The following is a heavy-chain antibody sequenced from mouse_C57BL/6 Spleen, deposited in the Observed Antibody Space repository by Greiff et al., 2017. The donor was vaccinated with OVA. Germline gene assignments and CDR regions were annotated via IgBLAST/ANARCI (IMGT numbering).Heavy chain of an antibody. CDR1: GYTFTSYW. J-gene: IGHJ4*01. Sequence: QVQLKQPGAELVRPGTSVKLSCKASGYTFTSYWMHWVKQRPGQGLEWIGVIDPSDSYTNYNQKFKGKATLTVDTSSSTAYMQLSRLTSDASAVYYWAISRLPSYAMDYWRQGTSATVPS. V-gene: IGHV1-59*01. CDR3: AISRLPSYAMDY. D-gene: IGHD2-4*01. CDR2: IDPSDSYT.